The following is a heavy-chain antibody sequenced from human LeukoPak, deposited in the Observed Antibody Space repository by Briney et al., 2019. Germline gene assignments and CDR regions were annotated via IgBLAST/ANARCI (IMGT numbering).Heavy chain of an antibody. D-gene: IGHD3-22*01. CDR3: ARQGVVASSGYYY. V-gene: IGHV4-34*01. J-gene: IGHJ4*02. CDR1: GGSFSGYY. CDR2: INHNGST. Sequence: SETLSLTCAVYGGSFSGYYWSWIRQPPGKGLEWIGEINHNGSTNYNPSLKSRVTISVDTSKNQFSLKLSSVTAADTAVYYCARQGVVASSGYYYGGQGPLVTVSS.